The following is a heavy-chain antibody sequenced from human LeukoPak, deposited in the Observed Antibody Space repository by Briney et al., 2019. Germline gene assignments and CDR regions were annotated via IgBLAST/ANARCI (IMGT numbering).Heavy chain of an antibody. CDR1: GGSISSYY. CDR2: IYTSGST. V-gene: IGHV4-4*07. CDR3: VRSGGYCGTTTCHVEYFDL. Sequence: SETLSLTCTVSGGSISSYYWSWIRQPAGKGLEWIGRIYTSGSTNYNPSLKSRVTISVDTSKNQFSLKLSSVTAADTAVYYCVRSGGYCGTTTCHVEYFDLWGRGTLVTVSS. J-gene: IGHJ2*01. D-gene: IGHD2-2*01.